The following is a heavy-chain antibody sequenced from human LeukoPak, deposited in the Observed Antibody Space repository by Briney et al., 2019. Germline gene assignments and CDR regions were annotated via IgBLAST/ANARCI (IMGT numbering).Heavy chain of an antibody. J-gene: IGHJ5*02. CDR1: GGSISSGDYY. Sequence: PSETLSLTCTVSGGSISSGDYYWSWIRQPPGKGLEWIGYIYYSGSTYYNPSFKSRVTISVDTSKNQFSLKLSSVTAADTAVYYCARVGGDYYDSSGYYPPIDPWGQGTLVTVSS. CDR3: ARVGGDYYDSSGYYPPIDP. CDR2: IYYSGST. D-gene: IGHD3-22*01. V-gene: IGHV4-30-4*08.